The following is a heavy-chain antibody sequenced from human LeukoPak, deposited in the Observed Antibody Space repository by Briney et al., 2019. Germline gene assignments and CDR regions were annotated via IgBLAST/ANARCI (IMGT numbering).Heavy chain of an antibody. Sequence: SVKLSCKASGGTFSSYAISWVRQAPGQGLEWMGGIIPIFGTANYAQKFQGRVTITADESTSTAYMELSSLRSEDTAVYYCARDKAASYYYYYGMDVWGQGTTVTVSS. V-gene: IGHV1-69*13. CDR2: IIPIFGTA. CDR1: GGTFSSYA. CDR3: ARDKAASYYYYYGMDV. D-gene: IGHD2-15*01. J-gene: IGHJ6*02.